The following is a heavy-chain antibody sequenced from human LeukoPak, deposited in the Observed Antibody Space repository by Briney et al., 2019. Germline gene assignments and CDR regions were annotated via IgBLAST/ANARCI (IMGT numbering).Heavy chain of an antibody. V-gene: IGHV3-7*03. D-gene: IGHD2-2*01. CDR1: GVTFSSYW. J-gene: IGHJ4*02. Sequence: PGGSLRLSCAASGVTFSSYWMRWVRQAPGKGGEGVANINQDEGEKYYVDSVTGPFTISRDNPKKSLFLQMTSLRAEDTAVYYCARKLAPVFDYWGQGTLVTVSS. CDR2: INQDEGEK. CDR3: ARKLAPVFDY.